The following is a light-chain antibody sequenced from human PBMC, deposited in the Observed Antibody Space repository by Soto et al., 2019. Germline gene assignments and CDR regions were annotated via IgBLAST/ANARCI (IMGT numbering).Light chain of an antibody. CDR3: QRYGPSTT. CDR1: QTITNNY. CDR2: GAS. Sequence: IVLTQSPGTLSLSPGDRATLSCRASQTITNNYLAWYQQKPGQAPRLLIWGASSRATGIPDRFSGSGSGTSFTLTSSSLEPEDFAVYYCQRYGPSTTFGQGTKVEVK. J-gene: IGKJ1*01. V-gene: IGKV3-20*01.